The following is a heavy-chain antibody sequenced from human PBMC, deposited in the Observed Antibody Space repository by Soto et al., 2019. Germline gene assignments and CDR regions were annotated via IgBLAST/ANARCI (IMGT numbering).Heavy chain of an antibody. CDR2: IIPIFGTA. CDR1: GGTFSSYA. D-gene: IGHD6-6*01. V-gene: IGHV1-69*13. CDR3: ARAIAARPHYFDY. Sequence: SVKVSCKASGGTFSSYAISWVRQAPGQGLEWMGGIIPIFGTANYAQKFQGRATITADESTSTAYMELSSLRSEDTAVYYCARAIAARPHYFDYWGQGTLVTVSS. J-gene: IGHJ4*02.